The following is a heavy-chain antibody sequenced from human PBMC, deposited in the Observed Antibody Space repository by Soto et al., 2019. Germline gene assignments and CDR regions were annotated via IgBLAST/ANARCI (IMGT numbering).Heavy chain of an antibody. CDR2: INHSGST. J-gene: IGHJ5*02. D-gene: IGHD3-3*01. CDR1: CVSFSGYY. Sequence: PSETLSLTCAVYCVSFSGYYWSWIRQPPGKGLEWIGEINHSGSTNYNPSLKSRVTISVDTSKNQFSLKLSSVTAVDTAVYYCARRGFLEWLRWFDPWGQGTLVTVSS. V-gene: IGHV4-34*01. CDR3: ARRGFLEWLRWFDP.